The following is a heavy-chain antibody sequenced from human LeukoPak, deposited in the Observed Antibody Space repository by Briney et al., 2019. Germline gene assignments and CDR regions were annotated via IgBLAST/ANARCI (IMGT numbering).Heavy chain of an antibody. J-gene: IGHJ4*02. CDR3: TTDKLRYFDWLLYYFDY. CDR2: IKSKTDGGTT. V-gene: IGHV3-15*01. CDR1: GFTFSSYS. Sequence: GGSLRLSCAASGFTFSSYSMNWVRQAPGKGLEWVGRIKSKTDGGTTDYAAPVKGRFTTSRDDSKNTLYLQMNSLKTEDTAVYYCTTDKLRYFDWLLYYFDYWGQGTLVTVSS. D-gene: IGHD3-9*01.